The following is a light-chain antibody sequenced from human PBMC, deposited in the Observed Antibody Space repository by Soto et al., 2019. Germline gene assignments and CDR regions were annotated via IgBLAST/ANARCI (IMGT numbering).Light chain of an antibody. CDR3: QQYGSSGT. J-gene: IGKJ1*01. V-gene: IGKV3-20*01. CDR2: GAS. CDR1: QTVRNNY. Sequence: EIVMTQSPATLSLSPGERAPLSCRARQTVRNNYLAWSQQKPGQAPRLLIYGASNRATGIPDRFSGSGSGTDFTLTISRLEPEDFAVYYCQQYGSSGTFGQGTKVDI.